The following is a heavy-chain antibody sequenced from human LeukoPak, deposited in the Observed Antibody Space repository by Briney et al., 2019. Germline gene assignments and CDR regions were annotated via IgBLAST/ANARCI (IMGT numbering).Heavy chain of an antibody. CDR2: IYYSGST. Sequence: SETLSLTCTVSGGSISSYYWSWIRQPPGKGLEWIGYIYYSGSTNYNPSLKSRITISVDTSKNQFSLKLSSVTAADTAVYYCARTEEGFEWNWFDPWGQGTLVTVSS. V-gene: IGHV4-59*01. CDR1: GGSISSYY. CDR3: ARTEEGFEWNWFDP. D-gene: IGHD3-10*01. J-gene: IGHJ5*02.